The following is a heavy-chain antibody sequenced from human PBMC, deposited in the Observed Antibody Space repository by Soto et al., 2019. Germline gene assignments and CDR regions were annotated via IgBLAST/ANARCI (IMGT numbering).Heavy chain of an antibody. V-gene: IGHV1-69*13. CDR1: GGTFGRYA. J-gene: IGHJ4*02. CDR2: IIPMFGTA. Sequence: ASVKVSCKASGGTFGRYAISWVRQAPGQGLEWMGGIIPMFGTANYAQKFQGRVTITAVESTSTAYMELSSLRSEDTAVYYCARQFDYESSGYYYPYWGQGTPVTVSS. CDR3: ARQFDYESSGYYYPY. D-gene: IGHD3-22*01.